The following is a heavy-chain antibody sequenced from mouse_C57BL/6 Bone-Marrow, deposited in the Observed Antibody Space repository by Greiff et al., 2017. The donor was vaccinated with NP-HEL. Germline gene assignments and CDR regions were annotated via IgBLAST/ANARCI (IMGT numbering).Heavy chain of an antibody. Sequence: QVQLKESGPGLVAPSQSLSITCTVSGFSLTSYGVHWVRQPPGKGLEWLVVIWSDGSTTYNSAHKSRLSISKDNSKSHVFLKMNSLQTDDTAMYYCARQGSYDGYYGPFDYWGQGTTLTVSS. V-gene: IGHV2-6-1*01. CDR1: GFSLTSYG. CDR2: IWSDGST. D-gene: IGHD2-3*01. J-gene: IGHJ2*01. CDR3: ARQGSYDGYYGPFDY.